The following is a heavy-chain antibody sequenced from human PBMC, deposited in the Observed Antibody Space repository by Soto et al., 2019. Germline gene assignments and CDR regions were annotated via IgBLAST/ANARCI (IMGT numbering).Heavy chain of an antibody. Sequence: GGSLRLSCAASGFTFSSYDMHWVRQATGKGLEWVSAIGTAGDTYYPGSVKGRFTISRENAKNSLYLQMNSLRAGDTAVYYCARGYCSGGSCYSPTMTTVTADDAFDIWGQGTMVTVSS. CDR1: GFTFSSYD. CDR3: ARGYCSGGSCYSPTMTTVTADDAFDI. CDR2: IGTAGDT. D-gene: IGHD2-15*01. J-gene: IGHJ3*02. V-gene: IGHV3-13*01.